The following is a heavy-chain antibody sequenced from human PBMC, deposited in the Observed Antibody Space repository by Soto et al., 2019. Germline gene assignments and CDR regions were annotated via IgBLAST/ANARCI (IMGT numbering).Heavy chain of an antibody. V-gene: IGHV1-18*01. CDR3: ARAPSGGKRIQTFDY. CDR2: ISAYNGNT. CDR1: GYTFTSYG. Sequence: ASVKVSFKASGYTFTSYGISWVRQAPGQGLEWMGWISAYNGNTNYAQKLQGRVTMTTDTSTSTAYMELRSLRSDDTAVYYCARAPSGGKRIQTFDYWGQGTLVTVSS. J-gene: IGHJ4*02. D-gene: IGHD2-15*01.